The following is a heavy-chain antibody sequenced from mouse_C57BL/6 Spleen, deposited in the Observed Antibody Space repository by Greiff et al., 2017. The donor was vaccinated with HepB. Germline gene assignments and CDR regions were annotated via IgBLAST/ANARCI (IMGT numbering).Heavy chain of an antibody. J-gene: IGHJ2*01. CDR1: GYTFTSYW. CDR3: AREDPYYGSSHYFDY. CDR2: IYPGSGST. D-gene: IGHD1-1*01. V-gene: IGHV1-55*01. Sequence: QVQLQQPGAELVKPGASVKMSCKASGYTFTSYWITWVKQRPGQGLEWIGDIYPGSGSTNYNEKFKSRAKLTVDTSSSTAYMQLSSLTSEDSAVYYCAREDPYYGSSHYFDYWGQGTTLTVSS.